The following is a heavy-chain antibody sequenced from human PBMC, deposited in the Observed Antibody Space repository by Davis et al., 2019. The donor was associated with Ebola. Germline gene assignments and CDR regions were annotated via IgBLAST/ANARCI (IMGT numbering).Heavy chain of an antibody. CDR1: GYSFTSYW. Sequence: GGSLRLSCKGSGYSFTSYWIGWVRQMPGKGLDWIGFIYPGDSDTSSSRSFQGQVTISADKSISTAYLQWSSLKASDTAMYYCARSARYFDWPPLPLDGMDAFDIWGQGTMVTVSS. V-gene: IGHV5-51*01. D-gene: IGHD3-9*01. CDR2: IYPGDSDT. CDR3: ARSARYFDWPPLPLDGMDAFDI. J-gene: IGHJ3*02.